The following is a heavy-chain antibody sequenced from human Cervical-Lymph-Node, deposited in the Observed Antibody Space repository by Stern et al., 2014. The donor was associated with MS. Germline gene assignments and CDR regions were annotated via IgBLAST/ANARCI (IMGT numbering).Heavy chain of an antibody. J-gene: IGHJ6*02. CDR2: TWNDGSND. Sequence: VQLVESGGGVVQPGRSLRLSCAASGFTFSKFGIHWVRRAPGKGLEWVAATWNDGSNDYYADSVKGRFTISRDNSKNTLYLQMSSLRAEDTAVYYCARSAFSKYTTGWYFYGMDVWGLGTTVTVSS. CDR3: ARSAFSKYTTGWYFYGMDV. D-gene: IGHD6-19*01. V-gene: IGHV3-33*01. CDR1: GFTFSKFG.